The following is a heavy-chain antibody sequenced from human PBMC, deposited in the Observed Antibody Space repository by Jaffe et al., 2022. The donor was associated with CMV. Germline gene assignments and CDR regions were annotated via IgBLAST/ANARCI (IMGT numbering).Heavy chain of an antibody. D-gene: IGHD3-22*01. V-gene: IGHV4-4*02. J-gene: IGHJ5*02. CDR2: IYHSGST. CDR3: ARGTGLRYSGSSGSRGWFDP. Sequence: QVQLQESGPGLVKPSGTLSLTCAVSGDSITNDNWWSWVRQSPGKGLEWIGEIYHSGSTNYNPSLESRVTISVDKSKNQFSLNLNFVTAADTALYYCARGTGLRYSGSSGSRGWFDPWGQGSLVTVSS. CDR1: GDSITNDNW.